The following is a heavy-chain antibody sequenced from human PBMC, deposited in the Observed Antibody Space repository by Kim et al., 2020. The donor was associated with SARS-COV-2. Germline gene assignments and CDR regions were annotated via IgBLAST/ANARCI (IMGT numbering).Heavy chain of an antibody. V-gene: IGHV3-9*01. J-gene: IGHJ6*02. Sequence: GGSLRLSCAASGFTFDDYTMHWVRQAPGKGLEWVSGISWNSGTMAYADSVKGRFTISRDNAKNSLYLQMNSLRAEDTALYYCAKLAYGSRKQDYYSNGLDVWGQGTTVTVSS. CDR3: AKLAYGSRKQDYYSNGLDV. D-gene: IGHD3-10*01. CDR1: GFTFDDYT. CDR2: ISWNSGTM.